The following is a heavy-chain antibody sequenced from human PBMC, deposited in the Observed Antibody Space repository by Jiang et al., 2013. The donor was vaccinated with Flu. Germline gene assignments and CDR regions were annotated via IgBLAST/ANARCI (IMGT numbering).Heavy chain of an antibody. CDR1: GYSFSSYW. D-gene: IGHD6-13*01. J-gene: IGHJ4*02. CDR2: IDPSDSYT. CDR3: ASIAAAGTDY. Sequence: VESGAEVKKPGESLRISCKGSGYSFSSYWISWVRQMPGKGLEWMGRIDPSDSYTNYSPSFQGHVSISADKSISTAYLQWSSLKASDTAMYYCASIAAAGTDYWGQGTLVTVSS. V-gene: IGHV5-10-1*03.